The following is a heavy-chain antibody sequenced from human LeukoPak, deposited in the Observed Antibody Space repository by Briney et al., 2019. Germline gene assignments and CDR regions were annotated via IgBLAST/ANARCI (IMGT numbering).Heavy chain of an antibody. CDR2: INPNSGGT. V-gene: IGHV1-2*02. Sequence: ASVKDFSKASGYNFTGYFLNSGGQAPGQGLEWMGWINPNSGGTNYAQKFQGRVTMTRDTSISTAYMELSRLRSDDTAVYYCARGDGFGGYDLISYWGQGTLVTVAS. J-gene: IGHJ4*02. D-gene: IGHD5-12*01. CDR3: ARGDGFGGYDLISY. CDR1: GYNFTGYF.